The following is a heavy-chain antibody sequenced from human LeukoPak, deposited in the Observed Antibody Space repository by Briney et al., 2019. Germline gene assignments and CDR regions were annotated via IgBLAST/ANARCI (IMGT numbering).Heavy chain of an antibody. Sequence: ASVKVSCKVSGYTLTELSMHWVRQAPGQGLEWMGWINPNSGGTNYAQKFQGRVTMTRDTSISTAYMELSRLRSDDTAVYYCASAEGSLYDGHYYYYMDVWGKGTTVTISS. CDR2: INPNSGGT. D-gene: IGHD3-10*01. CDR1: GYTLTELS. V-gene: IGHV1-2*02. J-gene: IGHJ6*03. CDR3: ASAEGSLYDGHYYYYMDV.